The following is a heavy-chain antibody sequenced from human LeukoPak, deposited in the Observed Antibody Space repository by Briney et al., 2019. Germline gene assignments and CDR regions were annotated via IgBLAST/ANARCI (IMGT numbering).Heavy chain of an antibody. CDR1: GFTFSSYA. CDR3: AKDSKQVLLWCGTYYGMDV. CDR2: ISGSGGST. Sequence: GGSLRLSSAASGFTFSSYAMSWVRQAPGKGLEWVSAISGSGGSTYYADSVKGRFTISRDNSKNTLYLQMNSLRAEDTAVYYCAKDSKQVLLWCGTYYGMDVWGQGTTVTVSS. V-gene: IGHV3-23*01. J-gene: IGHJ6*02. D-gene: IGHD3-10*01.